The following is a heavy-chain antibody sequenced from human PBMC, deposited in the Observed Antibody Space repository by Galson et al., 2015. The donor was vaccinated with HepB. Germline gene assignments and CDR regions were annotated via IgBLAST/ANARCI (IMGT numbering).Heavy chain of an antibody. D-gene: IGHD4/OR15-4a*01. CDR2: IKSKTNGGTT. V-gene: IGHV3-15*01. CDR3: IAAYGGVSFYAFDI. J-gene: IGHJ3*02. Sequence: SLRLSCAASGLAFSDAWMSWARQAPGKGLEWVGRIKSKTNGGTTDYAAPVEDRFTISRDDAKSSMYLQMNSLKTEATAVYYCIAAYGGVSFYAFDIWGQGTMVTVSS. CDR1: GLAFSDAW.